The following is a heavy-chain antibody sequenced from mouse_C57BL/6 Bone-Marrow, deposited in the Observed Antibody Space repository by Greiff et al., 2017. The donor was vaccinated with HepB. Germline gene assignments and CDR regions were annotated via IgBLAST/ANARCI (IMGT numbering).Heavy chain of an antibody. CDR2: ISNLAYSI. V-gene: IGHV5-15*01. J-gene: IGHJ1*03. CDR3: ARGGGSSPYWYFDV. D-gene: IGHD1-1*01. Sequence: EVMLVESGGGLVQPGGSLKLSCAASGFTFSDYGMAWVRQAPRKGPEWVAFISNLAYSIYYADTVTGRFTISRENAKNTLYLEMSSRRSEDTAMYYCARGGGSSPYWYFDVWGTGTTVTVSS. CDR1: GFTFSDYG.